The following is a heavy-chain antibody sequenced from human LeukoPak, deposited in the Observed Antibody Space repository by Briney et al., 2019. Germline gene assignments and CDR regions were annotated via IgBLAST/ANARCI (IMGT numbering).Heavy chain of an antibody. V-gene: IGHV1-69*13. Sequence: SVTVSCTASGGTFSSYAISWVRQAPGQGLEWMGGIIPIFGTANYAQKFQGRVTITADESTSTAYMELSSLRSEDTAVYYCARGGSSWYDGESTANNWFDPWGQGTLVTVSS. CDR3: ARGGSSWYDGESTANNWFDP. CDR2: IIPIFGTA. D-gene: IGHD6-13*01. CDR1: GGTFSSYA. J-gene: IGHJ5*02.